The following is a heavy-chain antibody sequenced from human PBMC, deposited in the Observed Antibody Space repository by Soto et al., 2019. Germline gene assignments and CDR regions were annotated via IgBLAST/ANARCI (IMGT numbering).Heavy chain of an antibody. CDR3: ARKDIVVVPAPEDYYYGMDV. Sequence: SVKVSCKASGGTFSSYAISWVRQAPGQGLEWMGGIIPIFGTANYAQKFQGRVTITADESTSTAYMELSSLRSEDTAVYYCARKDIVVVPAPEDYYYGMDVWGQGTTVTVSS. J-gene: IGHJ6*02. CDR2: IIPIFGTA. D-gene: IGHD2-2*01. CDR1: GGTFSSYA. V-gene: IGHV1-69*13.